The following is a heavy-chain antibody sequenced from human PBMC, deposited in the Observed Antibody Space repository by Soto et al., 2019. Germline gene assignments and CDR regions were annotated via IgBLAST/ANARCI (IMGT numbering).Heavy chain of an antibody. CDR3: AKPTVPFGRTAVAGPFDN. CDR2: IYHSGST. CDR1: GYSISSGYY. J-gene: IGHJ4*02. D-gene: IGHD6-19*01. Sequence: SETLSLTCAVSGYSISSGYYWGWIRQPPGKGLEWIGSIYHSGSTYYNPSLKSRVSISVDTSKNQFSLRAEDTAVFYCAKPTVPFGRTAVAGPFDNWGQGTLVTVSS. V-gene: IGHV4-38-2*01.